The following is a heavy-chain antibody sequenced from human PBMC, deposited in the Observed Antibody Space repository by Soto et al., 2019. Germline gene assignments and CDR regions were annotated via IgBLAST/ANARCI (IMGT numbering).Heavy chain of an antibody. CDR1: GGSISSGGYY. CDR3: ARDRISGAWWEPRELYYYGMDV. CDR2: IYYSGST. J-gene: IGHJ6*02. Sequence: SETLSLTCTVSGGSISSGGYYWSWIRQHPGKGLEWIGYIYYSGSTYYNPSLKSRVTISVDTSKNQFSLKLSSVTAADTAVYYCARDRISGAWWEPRELYYYGMDVWGQGTTVTVSS. D-gene: IGHD2-15*01. V-gene: IGHV4-31*03.